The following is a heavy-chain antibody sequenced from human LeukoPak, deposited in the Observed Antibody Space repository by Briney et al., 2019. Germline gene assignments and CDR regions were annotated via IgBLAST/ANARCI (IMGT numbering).Heavy chain of an antibody. CDR2: ITGGSYTI. J-gene: IGHJ3*02. V-gene: IGHV3-48*01. CDR1: GFTFSNYG. D-gene: IGHD5-18*01. CDR3: ARDGDEYSYGYGDAFDI. Sequence: GGSLRLSCAASGFTFSNYGMSWVRQAPGKGLEWVSYITGGSYTIYYAHSVRGRFTISRDNAKNSLYLQMNSLRVEDTAVYYCARDGDEYSYGYGDAFDIWGQGTMVTVSS.